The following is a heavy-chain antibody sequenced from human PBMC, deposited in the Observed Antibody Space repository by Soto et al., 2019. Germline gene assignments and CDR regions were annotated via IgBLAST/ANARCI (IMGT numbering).Heavy chain of an antibody. CDR2: IYWDDDK. D-gene: IGHD7-27*01. CDR3: AYRPSLDWGHFDS. V-gene: IGHV2-5*02. CDR1: GFSLSTTGVG. Sequence: QITLKEAGPTLVKPTQTLTLTCTFSGFSLSTTGVGVGWIRQPPGKALECLALIYWDDDKRYSPSLTNRLTITKDTSKNQVVLTMTNMHPVDTGTYFCAYRPSLDWGHFDSWGQGTLVTVSS. J-gene: IGHJ4*02.